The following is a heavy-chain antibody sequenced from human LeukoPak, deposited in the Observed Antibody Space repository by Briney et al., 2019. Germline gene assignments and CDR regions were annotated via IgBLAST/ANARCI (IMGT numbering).Heavy chain of an antibody. CDR1: GYTFTSYA. D-gene: IGHD1-1*01. CDR3: ATNWNYYYYYMDV. J-gene: IGHJ6*03. V-gene: IGHV7-4-1*02. Sequence: GASVKVSCKASGYTFTSYAMNWVRQAPGQGLGWMGWINTNTGNPTYAQGFTGRFVFSLDTSVSTAYLQISSLKAEDTAVYYCATNWNYYYYYMDVWGKGTTVTVSS. CDR2: INTNTGNP.